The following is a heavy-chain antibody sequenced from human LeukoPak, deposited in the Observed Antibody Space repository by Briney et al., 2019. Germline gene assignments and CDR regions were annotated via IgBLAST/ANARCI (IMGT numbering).Heavy chain of an antibody. Sequence: GASVKVSCKASGYTFTSYGISWVRQAPGQGLEWMGWISAYNGNTNYAQKLQGRVTMTRDTSISTAYMELSRLRSDDTAVYYCARDIVATIGLEIYYYYYGMDVWGQGTTVTVSS. CDR1: GYTFTSYG. CDR2: ISAYNGNT. D-gene: IGHD5-12*01. V-gene: IGHV1-18*01. CDR3: ARDIVATIGLEIYYYYYGMDV. J-gene: IGHJ6*02.